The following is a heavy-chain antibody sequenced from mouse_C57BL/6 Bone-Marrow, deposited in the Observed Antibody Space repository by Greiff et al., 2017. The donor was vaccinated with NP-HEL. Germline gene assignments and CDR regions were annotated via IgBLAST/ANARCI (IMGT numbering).Heavy chain of an antibody. CDR1: GFTFSDYG. V-gene: IGHV5-17*01. D-gene: IGHD2-2*01. CDR2: ISSGSSTI. Sequence: EVMLVESGGGLVKPGGSLKLSCAASGFTFSDYGMHWVRQAPEKGLEWVAYISSGSSTIYYAHTVKGRFTISRDNAKNTLFLQMTSLRSEDTALYYCAGRGGYGGRGYWYFDVWGTGTTVTVSS. J-gene: IGHJ1*03. CDR3: AGRGGYGGRGYWYFDV.